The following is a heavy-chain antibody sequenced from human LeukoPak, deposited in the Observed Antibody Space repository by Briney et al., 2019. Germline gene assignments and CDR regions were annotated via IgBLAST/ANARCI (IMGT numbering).Heavy chain of an antibody. CDR3: ARGHVGYTSPQTFDY. D-gene: IGHD5-18*01. Sequence: PSETLSLTCTVSGGSISSYYWSWIRQPPGKGLEWIGYIYYSGGTNYNPSLKSRVTISVDTSKNQFSLKLSSVTAADTAVYYCARGHVGYTSPQTFDYWGQGTLVTVSS. J-gene: IGHJ4*02. CDR2: IYYSGGT. CDR1: GGSISSYY. V-gene: IGHV4-59*01.